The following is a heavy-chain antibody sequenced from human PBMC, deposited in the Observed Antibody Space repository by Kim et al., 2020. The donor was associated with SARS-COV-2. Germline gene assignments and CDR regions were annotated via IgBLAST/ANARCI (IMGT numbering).Heavy chain of an antibody. D-gene: IGHD3-3*01. J-gene: IGHJ4*02. V-gene: IGHV1-3*01. CDR3: ARDYDFWSGYPTHFDY. Sequence: KFQGRVTITRDTSASTAYMELSSLRSEDTAVYYCARDYDFWSGYPTHFDYWGQGTLVTVSS.